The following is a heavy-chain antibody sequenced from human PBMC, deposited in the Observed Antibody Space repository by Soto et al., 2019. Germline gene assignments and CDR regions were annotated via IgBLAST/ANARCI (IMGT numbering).Heavy chain of an antibody. J-gene: IGHJ3*02. Sequence: QVQLVESGGGVVQPGRSLRLSCAASRFTFSYSAMHWIRLAPGKGVGWVAVILSVGSEQYYAESVKGRLTTSRDNSKSTLNQQMNSLRVEDTAVYYCVRTIAGAGPDAFDRWGQGTMVTVSS. D-gene: IGHD6-19*01. CDR3: VRTIAGAGPDAFDR. CDR1: RFTFSYSA. V-gene: IGHV3-30-3*01. CDR2: ILSVGSEQ.